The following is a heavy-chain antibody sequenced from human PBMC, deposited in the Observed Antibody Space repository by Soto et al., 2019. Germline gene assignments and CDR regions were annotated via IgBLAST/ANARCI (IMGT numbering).Heavy chain of an antibody. Sequence: SETLSLTCTVSGGSISSHYWSWIRQPPGKGLEWIGYMYYFGSTNYNYKPYLKSRVTISVDTSKNQFSLKLSSVTAADTAVYYCARHSPDSDWLSQFDYWGQGTQVTVSS. J-gene: IGHJ4*02. CDR2: MYYFGST. D-gene: IGHD3-9*01. V-gene: IGHV4-59*08. CDR3: ARHSPDSDWLSQFDY. CDR1: GGSISSHY.